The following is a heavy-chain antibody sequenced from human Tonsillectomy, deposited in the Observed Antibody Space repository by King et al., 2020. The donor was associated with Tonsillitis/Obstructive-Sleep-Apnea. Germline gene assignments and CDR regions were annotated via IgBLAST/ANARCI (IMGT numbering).Heavy chain of an antibody. CDR2: IIPIFGTA. D-gene: IGHD2-2*01. Sequence: VQLVESGAEVKKPGSSVKVSCKASGGTFSSYAISWVRQAPGQGLEWMGGIIPIFGTANYAQKFQGRVTITADESTSTAYMELSSLRSEDTAVYYRARDEGYCSSTSCPFDYWGQGTLVTVAS. V-gene: IGHV1-69*01. J-gene: IGHJ4*02. CDR1: GGTFSSYA. CDR3: ARDEGYCSSTSCPFDY.